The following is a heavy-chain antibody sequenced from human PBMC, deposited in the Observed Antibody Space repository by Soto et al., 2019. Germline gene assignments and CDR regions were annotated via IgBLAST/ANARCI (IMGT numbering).Heavy chain of an antibody. CDR1: GFTFSSYA. D-gene: IGHD2-2*01. J-gene: IGHJ4*02. CDR3: AKDRLYCSSTSCYDAATQGY. CDR2: ISGSGGST. V-gene: IGHV3-23*01. Sequence: GGSLRLSCAASGFTFSSYAMSWVRQAPGKGLEWVSAISGSGGSTYYADSVKGRFTISRDNSKNTLYLQMNSLRAEDTAVYYCAKDRLYCSSTSCYDAATQGYGGQGTLVTVSS.